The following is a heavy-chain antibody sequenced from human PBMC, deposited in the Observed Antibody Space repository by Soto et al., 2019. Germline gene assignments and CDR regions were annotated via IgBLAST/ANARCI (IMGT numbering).Heavy chain of an antibody. CDR3: ARGPLVVVDYFES. CDR1: GGTFRNYP. J-gene: IGHJ4*02. CDR2: IFPLTDIP. Sequence: QVQLVQSGTEVKKPGSSVKVSCKASGGTFRNYPINWVRQAPGQGLEWMGSIFPLTDIPDYAQNFQARLTISADKSTSTAYMELSRLTSDDTAMYFCARGPLVVVDYFESWGQGTLVTVSS. V-gene: IGHV1-69*02.